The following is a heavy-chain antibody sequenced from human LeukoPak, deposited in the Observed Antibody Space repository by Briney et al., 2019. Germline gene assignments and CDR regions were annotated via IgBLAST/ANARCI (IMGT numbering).Heavy chain of an antibody. D-gene: IGHD6-25*01. CDR3: ASFAAQTAKFDY. Sequence: GGSLRLSCAASGFTFDDYAMHWVRQAPGKGLEWVSAISGSGGSTYYADSVKGRFTISRDNSKNTLYLQMNSLRAEDTAVYYCASFAAQTAKFDYWGQGTLVTVSS. CDR1: GFTFDDYA. CDR2: ISGSGGST. V-gene: IGHV3-23*01. J-gene: IGHJ4*02.